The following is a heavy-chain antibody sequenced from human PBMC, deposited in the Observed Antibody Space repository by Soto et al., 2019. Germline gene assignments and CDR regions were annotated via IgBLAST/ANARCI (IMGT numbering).Heavy chain of an antibody. CDR2: IYYSGST. D-gene: IGHD2-2*01. CDR3: ARGRTDIVVVPAAISYWFDP. J-gene: IGHJ5*02. Sequence: SETLSLTCTVSGGSISSYYWSWIRQPPGKGLEWIGYIYYSGSTNYNPSLKSRVTISVDTSKNQFSLKLSSVTAADTAVYYCARGRTDIVVVPAAISYWFDPWGQGTLVTVS. CDR1: GGSISSYY. V-gene: IGHV4-59*01.